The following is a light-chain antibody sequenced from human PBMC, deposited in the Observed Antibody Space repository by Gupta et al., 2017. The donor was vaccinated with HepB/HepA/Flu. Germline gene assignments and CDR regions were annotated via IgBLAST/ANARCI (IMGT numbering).Light chain of an antibody. J-gene: IGLJ2*01. Sequence: SVLTQPPPAPRPPGQRVTLSCSGSSSNIGRNGVNWYQQLPGTAPKVLIFNNDQRPPGGPDRFSGSKSDTSASLAISGLQSEDEADYYCATWDASLTALFGGGTKLTVL. CDR2: NND. V-gene: IGLV1-44*01. CDR1: SSNIGRNG. CDR3: ATWDASLTAL.